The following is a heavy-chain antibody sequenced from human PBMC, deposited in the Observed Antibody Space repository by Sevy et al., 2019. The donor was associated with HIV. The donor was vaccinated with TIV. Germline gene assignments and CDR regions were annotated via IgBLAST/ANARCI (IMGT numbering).Heavy chain of an antibody. Sequence: SETLSLTCAVYGGSFSNDDWSWIRQPPGKGLEWIGEINHSGRTNYNPSLKSRVTISIDTSKNQFSLKLTSVNAADKAVNYWARRRGTRVTMMVVVTTGYFLNWGQGALVTVSS. J-gene: IGHJ4*02. CDR1: GGSFSNDD. D-gene: IGHD3-22*01. CDR3: ARRRGTRVTMMVVVTTGYFLN. CDR2: INHSGRT. V-gene: IGHV4-34*01.